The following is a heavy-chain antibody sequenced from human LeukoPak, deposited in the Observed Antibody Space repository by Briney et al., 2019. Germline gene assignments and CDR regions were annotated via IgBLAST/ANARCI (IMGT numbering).Heavy chain of an antibody. CDR3: PRDDLPGATTSPLDY. Sequence: GGSLRLSSAASGFTFRLNGMLRLRQAPGKGLEWVAVIWYDGSNQYYADSVKGRFTISRDNSKNTLYLQMNSLRAEDTAVYYFPRDDLPGATTSPLDYWGQGTLVTVSS. V-gene: IGHV3-33*01. CDR2: IWYDGSNQ. D-gene: IGHD1-26*01. J-gene: IGHJ4*02. CDR1: GFTFRLNG.